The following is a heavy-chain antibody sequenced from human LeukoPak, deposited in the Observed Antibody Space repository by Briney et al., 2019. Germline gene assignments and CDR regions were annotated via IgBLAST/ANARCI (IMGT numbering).Heavy chain of an antibody. D-gene: IGHD6-13*01. V-gene: IGHV3-64*01. Sequence: GGSLRLSCAASGFTFSSYAMHWVRQAPGKGLEYVSAISSHGGSTYYANSVKGRFTISRDNSKNTLYLQMGSLRAEDMAVYYCARDNWGSWYSGGAFDIWGQGTMVTVSS. CDR2: ISSHGGST. CDR3: ARDNWGSWYSGGAFDI. J-gene: IGHJ3*02. CDR1: GFTFSSYA.